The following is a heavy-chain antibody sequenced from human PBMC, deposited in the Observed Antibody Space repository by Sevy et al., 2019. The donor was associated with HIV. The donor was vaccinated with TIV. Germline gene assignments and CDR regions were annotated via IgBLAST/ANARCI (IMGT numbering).Heavy chain of an antibody. Sequence: GGSLRLSCAASGFTFSNAWMSWVRQAPGKGLEWVGRIKSKTDGGTTDYAAPVKGRFTISRDDSKNTLYLQMNSLKTKDTAVYYCTTDPPVAYSGYDPAYYYYGMDVWGQGTTVTVSS. J-gene: IGHJ6*02. CDR2: IKSKTDGGTT. CDR3: TTDPPVAYSGYDPAYYYYGMDV. V-gene: IGHV3-15*01. D-gene: IGHD5-12*01. CDR1: GFTFSNAW.